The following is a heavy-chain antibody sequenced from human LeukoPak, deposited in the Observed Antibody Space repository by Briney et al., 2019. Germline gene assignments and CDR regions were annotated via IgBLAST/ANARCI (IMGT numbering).Heavy chain of an antibody. Sequence: GWSLRLSCVASGFILNNHAMHWVRQGPGKGLEYTSAISLSGDNTYYANSVKGRFTISRDDYKNTLYLQMGSLQTEDMAVYYCARSYASGIHYMDVWGKGSTVTVSS. CDR1: GFILNNHA. CDR3: ARSYASGIHYMDV. V-gene: IGHV3-64*01. D-gene: IGHD3-10*01. J-gene: IGHJ6*03. CDR2: ISLSGDNT.